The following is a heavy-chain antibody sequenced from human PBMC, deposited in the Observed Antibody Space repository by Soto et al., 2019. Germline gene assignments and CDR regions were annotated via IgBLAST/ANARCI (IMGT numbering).Heavy chain of an antibody. Sequence: TSETLSLTCAVYGGSFSGYYWSWIRQPPGKGLEWIGEINHSGSTNYNPSLKSRVTISVDTSKNQFSLKLSSVTAADTAVYYCASGTMVRGVIRNYYYYGMDVWGQGTTVTVSS. V-gene: IGHV4-34*01. J-gene: IGHJ6*02. CDR1: GGSFSGYY. D-gene: IGHD3-10*01. CDR2: INHSGST. CDR3: ASGTMVRGVIRNYYYYGMDV.